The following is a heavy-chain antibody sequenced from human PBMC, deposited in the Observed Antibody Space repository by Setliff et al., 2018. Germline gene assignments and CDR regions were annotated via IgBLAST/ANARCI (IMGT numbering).Heavy chain of an antibody. CDR3: ARGVAGASPNYYYMDA. Sequence: ASVKVSCKTSGYTFAAYGITWVRQAPGQGLEWMGWISGHNNKTKYAQKAQGRVTMTTDKSTSTAYKELKSLKSGDTAMYFCARGVAGASPNYYYMDAWGRGTTVTVSS. J-gene: IGHJ6*03. CDR2: ISGHNNKT. CDR1: GYTFAAYG. V-gene: IGHV1-18*01. D-gene: IGHD6-19*01.